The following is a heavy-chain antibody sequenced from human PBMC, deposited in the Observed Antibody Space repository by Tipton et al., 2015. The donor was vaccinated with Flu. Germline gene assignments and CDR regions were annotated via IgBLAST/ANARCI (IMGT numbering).Heavy chain of an antibody. CDR2: VYAGGST. CDR3: ARVASSGANYHGMDV. Sequence: MQLVQSGGGLIQSGGSLRLSCAVSGFSVSSNFMSWVRQAPGKGLEWVSVVYAGGSTRHADSLKGRFTISRDTSKNALNLQMNNLRAEDTATYYCARVASSGANYHGMDVWGQGTTVTVSS. CDR1: GFSVSSNF. V-gene: IGHV3-53*01. J-gene: IGHJ6*02. D-gene: IGHD3-16*01.